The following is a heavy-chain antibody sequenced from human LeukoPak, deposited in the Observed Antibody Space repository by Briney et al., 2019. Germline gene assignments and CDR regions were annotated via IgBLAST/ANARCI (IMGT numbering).Heavy chain of an antibody. J-gene: IGHJ3*02. V-gene: IGHV1-69*06. D-gene: IGHD3-22*01. CDR1: GGTFSSYA. Sequence: SVKVSCKASGGTFSSYAISWVRQAPGQGLEWMGGIIPIFGTANYAQKFQGRVTITADKSTSTAYMELSSLRSEDTAVYYCARDYYDSSGYYSPWCAFDIWGQGTMVSVSS. CDR3: ARDYYDSSGYYSPWCAFDI. CDR2: IIPIFGTA.